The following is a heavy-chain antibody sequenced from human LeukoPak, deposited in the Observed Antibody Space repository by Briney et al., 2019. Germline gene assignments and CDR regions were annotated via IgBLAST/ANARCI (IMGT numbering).Heavy chain of an antibody. CDR1: VFSFSSFS. J-gene: IGHJ4*02. CDR3: AKIPGDSFFDV. D-gene: IGHD2-21*01. Sequence: GGSLRLSCVGTVFSFSSFSINWVRQAPGKGLEWVATISGSGTYYLDSVKGRFTISRADFRSTVYLQMNSLRADDTALYYCAKIPGDSFFDVWGQGTLVTVSS. CDR2: ISGSGT. V-gene: IGHV3-23*01.